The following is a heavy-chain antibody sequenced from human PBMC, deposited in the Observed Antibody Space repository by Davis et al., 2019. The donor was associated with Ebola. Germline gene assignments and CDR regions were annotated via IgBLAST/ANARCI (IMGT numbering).Heavy chain of an antibody. D-gene: IGHD3-3*01. CDR2: MSYDGSNE. Sequence: GESLKISCATSGFTFRSYAIHWVRQAPGKGLEWVAVMSYDGSNEYYADSVKGRFIISRDISKKTLYLQMNSLRAEDTAVYYCAKDGPQIYDFWRGYYDSWGPGTLVTVSS. CDR3: AKDGPQIYDFWRGYYDS. J-gene: IGHJ4*02. CDR1: GFTFRSYA. V-gene: IGHV3-30*18.